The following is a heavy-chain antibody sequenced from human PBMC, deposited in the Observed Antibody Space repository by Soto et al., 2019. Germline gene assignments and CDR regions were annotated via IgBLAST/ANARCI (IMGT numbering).Heavy chain of an antibody. J-gene: IGHJ4*02. D-gene: IGHD3-10*01. CDR3: ARSGVFHDPIVWFGEFDY. Sequence: PGGSRRLSCAPSGFTFSSYCMHWVRQAPGKGLVWVSRINSDGSSTSYADSVKGRFTISRDNAKNTLYLQMNSLRAEDTAVYYCARSGVFHDPIVWFGEFDYWGQGTLVTVSS. CDR1: GFTFSSYC. V-gene: IGHV3-74*01. CDR2: INSDGSST.